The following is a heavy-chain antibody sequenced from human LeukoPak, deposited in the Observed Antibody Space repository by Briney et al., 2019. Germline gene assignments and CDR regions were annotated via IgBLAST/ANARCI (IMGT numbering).Heavy chain of an antibody. J-gene: IGHJ4*02. V-gene: IGHV4-59*08. Sequence: KASETLSLTCTVSGGSISSYYWSWIGQPPGKGLEWIGYIYYSGSTNYNPSLKSRVTISVDTSKNQFSLKLSSVTAADTAVYYCARLNGGSYNDYWGQGTLVTVSS. CDR3: ARLNGGSYNDY. CDR2: IYYSGST. CDR1: GGSISSYY. D-gene: IGHD1-26*01.